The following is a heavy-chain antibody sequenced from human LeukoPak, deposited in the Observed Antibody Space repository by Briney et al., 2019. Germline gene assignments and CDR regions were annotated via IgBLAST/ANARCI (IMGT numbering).Heavy chain of an antibody. CDR3: AKVVSRGGSGRPYDH. CDR1: GFTFHDYA. J-gene: IGHJ5*02. V-gene: IGHV3-9*01. D-gene: IGHD6-19*01. Sequence: HPGGSLRLSCAASGFTFHDYAMHWVRQAPGKGLEWVSGINWNGDTLAYADSVKGRFIISRDNARNTLYLEMSSLRTEDTALYYCAKVVSRGGSGRPYDHWGQGTLVTVSS. CDR2: INWNGDTL.